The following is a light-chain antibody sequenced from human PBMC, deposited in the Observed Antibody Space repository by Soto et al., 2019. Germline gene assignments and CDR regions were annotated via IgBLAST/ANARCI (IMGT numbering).Light chain of an antibody. Sequence: EVVMTQSPATLSVSTGERATLAFSSSQTVSRNLAWYQQKPRQPPRLLISDASNTATGIPASFSGPGSGPHFTLTLHTLQTEDFPVYYRQVRTTWSIAFGRGTRLEIK. CDR2: DAS. CDR3: QVRTTWSIA. J-gene: IGKJ5*01. CDR1: QTVSRN. V-gene: IGKV3D-15*01.